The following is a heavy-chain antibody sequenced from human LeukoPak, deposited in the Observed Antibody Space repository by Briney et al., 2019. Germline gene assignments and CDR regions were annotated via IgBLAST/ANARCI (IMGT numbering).Heavy chain of an antibody. D-gene: IGHD2-2*01. CDR1: GFTFSSYG. CDR2: TNWDGAST. V-gene: IGHV3-20*04. CDR3: GRVYCSTTSCYDYYDYYMDV. J-gene: IGHJ6*03. Sequence: GGSLRLSCAASGFTFSSYGMSWVRHVPGKGLEWVSGTNWDGASTGYADSVKGRFTISRDNVKNFLYLQMNSLRVEDTALYFCGRVYCSTTSCYDYYDYYMDVWGKGTTVTVSS.